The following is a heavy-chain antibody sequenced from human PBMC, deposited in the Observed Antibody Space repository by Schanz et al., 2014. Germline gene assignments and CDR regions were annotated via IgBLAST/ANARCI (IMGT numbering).Heavy chain of an antibody. CDR3: VRIYSGYSGGYLDY. Sequence: EVQLVESGGGLVQPGGSLRLSCAASGFIFSSYWMSWVRQAPGKGLEWVANIKHDGGEKYYVDSLKGRFTISRDNAKNSLYLQMSSLRAEDTAVYYCVRIYSGYSGGYLDYWGQGTLVTVSS. V-gene: IGHV3-7*01. CDR1: GFIFSSYW. J-gene: IGHJ4*02. D-gene: IGHD5-12*01. CDR2: IKHDGGEK.